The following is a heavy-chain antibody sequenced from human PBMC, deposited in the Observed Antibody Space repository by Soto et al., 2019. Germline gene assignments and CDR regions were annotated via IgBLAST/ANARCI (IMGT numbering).Heavy chain of an antibody. CDR2: IYWDDDK. CDR3: AKTLCWNWFAP. CDR1: GFSLNTDGVA. V-gene: IGHV2-5*02. D-gene: IGHD1-1*01. Sequence: QITLKESGPTLVKPTQTLTLTCTFSGFSLNTDGVAVGWIRQPPGKALEWLALIYWDDDKRYNPSLKTRLTVPEDTSKKQMVLTMTNRDPVDTAKYYGAKTLCWNWFAPWGQGTLVTVSP. J-gene: IGHJ5*02.